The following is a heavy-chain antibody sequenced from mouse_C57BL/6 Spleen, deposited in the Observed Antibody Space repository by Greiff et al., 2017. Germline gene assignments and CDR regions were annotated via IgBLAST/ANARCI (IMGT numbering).Heavy chain of an antibody. V-gene: IGHV2-2*01. CDR3: ARERNGYYGYFDV. CDR2: IWSGGST. J-gene: IGHJ1*03. D-gene: IGHD2-2*01. Sequence: VKLVESGPGLVQPSQSLSITCTVSGFSLTSYGVHWVRQSPGKGLEWLGVIWSGGSTDYNAAFISRLSTSKDNSKSQVFFKMNSLQADDTAIYYCARERNGYYGYFDVWGTGTTVTVSS. CDR1: GFSLTSYG.